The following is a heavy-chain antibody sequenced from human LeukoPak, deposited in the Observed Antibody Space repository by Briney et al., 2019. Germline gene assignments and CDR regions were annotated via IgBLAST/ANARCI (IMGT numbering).Heavy chain of an antibody. Sequence: GASVKVSCKASGYTLTSHYMHWVRQAPGQGLEWMGLISPRGGATIYGQKFQGRVTMTSDTSTSTVYMELSSLRPVDTAVYYCASGMQLRVGELFLDTRYDGFDLWGQGTMVTVSS. D-gene: IGHD3-16*01. V-gene: IGHV1-46*01. CDR1: GYTLTSHY. J-gene: IGHJ3*01. CDR2: ISPRGGAT. CDR3: ASGMQLRVGELFLDTRYDGFDL.